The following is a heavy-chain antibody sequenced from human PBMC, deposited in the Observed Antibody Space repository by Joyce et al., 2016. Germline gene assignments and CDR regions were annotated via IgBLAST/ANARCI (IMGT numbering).Heavy chain of an antibody. CDR1: GFCFSGYY. CDR2: INPTRGDT. V-gene: IGHV1-2*02. D-gene: IGHD4-23*01. Sequence: VQLVQSGAEVKNPGASVKVSCKGSGFCFSGYYIHWVRQAPGQGLEMMGEINPTRGDTIHAQKFKGRITMTRDTSISTVDLELGRLTSDDTALYSCAREYGGTFYFDYWGQVTLVTVSS. CDR3: AREYGGTFYFDY. J-gene: IGHJ4*02.